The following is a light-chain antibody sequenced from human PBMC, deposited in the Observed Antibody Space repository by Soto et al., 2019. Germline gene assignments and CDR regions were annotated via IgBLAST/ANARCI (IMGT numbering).Light chain of an antibody. CDR1: QSFRGL. CDR2: AAY. J-gene: IGKJ5*01. CDR3: QQRHMWPIT. V-gene: IGKV3-11*01. Sequence: EVVLTQSPVTLSLSPGERATLSSRASQSFRGLLAWYQQKPGHAPRLLIYAAYNRATGIPPRFSGSGSGTDFTLTISSLEPEDSAVYYCQQRHMWPITFGQGTRLEIK.